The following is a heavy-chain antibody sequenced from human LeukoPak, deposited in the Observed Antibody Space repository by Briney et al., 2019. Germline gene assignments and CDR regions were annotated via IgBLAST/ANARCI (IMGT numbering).Heavy chain of an antibody. CDR2: IIPIFGTA. J-gene: IGHJ5*02. V-gene: IGHV1-69*05. D-gene: IGHD4-23*01. Sequence: ASVKVSCKASGGTFSSYTISWVRQAPGQGLEWTGRIIPIFGTANYAQKFQGRVTITTDESTSTAYMELSSLRSEDTAVYYCTSTRLDSMVVTQGNWFDPWGQGTLVTVSS. CDR1: GGTFSSYT. CDR3: TSTRLDSMVVTQGNWFDP.